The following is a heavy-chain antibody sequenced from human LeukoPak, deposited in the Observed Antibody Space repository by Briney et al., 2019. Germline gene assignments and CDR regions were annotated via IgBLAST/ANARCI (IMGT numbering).Heavy chain of an antibody. V-gene: IGHV4-34*01. J-gene: IGHJ6*03. Sequence: PSETLSLTCAVYGGSFRGYYWSWIRQPPGKGVEWVGEINYSGSTNYNPSLKSQVTISVDTSKNQFPLKLGAVTAAATAVYSCARAPRHYDILTGYYRSRAHTDVWGKGTTVTVSS. D-gene: IGHD3-9*01. CDR2: INYSGST. CDR3: ARAPRHYDILTGYYRSRAHTDV. CDR1: GGSFRGYY.